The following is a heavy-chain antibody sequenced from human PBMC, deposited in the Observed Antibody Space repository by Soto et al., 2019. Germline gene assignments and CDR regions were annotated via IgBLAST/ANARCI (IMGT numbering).Heavy chain of an antibody. J-gene: IGHJ4*02. V-gene: IGHV3-23*01. CDR1: GFPFTDYA. CDR3: AREMPLGGILGAEPFDY. Sequence: DVQLLESGGGFIQPGGSLRLSCAASGFPFTDYAFSWVRQAPGQGLEWVSVISADGEKSLHADSVKGRFTISRDNSKNTISLHMTSLRVDDTAVYFCAREMPLGGILGAEPFDYWGQGTLVTVSS. D-gene: IGHD1-26*01. CDR2: ISADGEKS.